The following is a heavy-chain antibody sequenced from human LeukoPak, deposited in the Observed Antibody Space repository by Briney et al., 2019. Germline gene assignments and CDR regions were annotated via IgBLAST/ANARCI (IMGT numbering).Heavy chain of an antibody. J-gene: IGHJ6*02. CDR2: IKQDGSEK. Sequence: GGSLRLSCAASGFTFSSYWMSWVRQAPGKGLEWVANIKQDGSEKYYVDSVKGRFTISRDNAKNSLYLQMNSLRAEDTAVYYCAREASGWSYYYYYYGMDVWGQGTTVTVSS. D-gene: IGHD6-19*01. CDR3: AREASGWSYYYYYYGMDV. CDR1: GFTFSSYW. V-gene: IGHV3-7*01.